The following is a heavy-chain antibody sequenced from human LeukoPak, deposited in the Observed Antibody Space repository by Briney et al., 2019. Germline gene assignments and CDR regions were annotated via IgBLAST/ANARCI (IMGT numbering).Heavy chain of an antibody. J-gene: IGHJ4*02. Sequence: GGSLRLSCAASGFTVTDNYMNWVRQSSGKGLEWVSVIYGGGDTNYADSVKGRFIISRDTSKNTVYLQMNSLGAEDTAVYYCAGRLTGSYFDYWGQGTLVTVSS. CDR1: GFTVTDNY. D-gene: IGHD3-9*01. CDR3: AGRLTGSYFDY. CDR2: IYGGGDT. V-gene: IGHV3-53*01.